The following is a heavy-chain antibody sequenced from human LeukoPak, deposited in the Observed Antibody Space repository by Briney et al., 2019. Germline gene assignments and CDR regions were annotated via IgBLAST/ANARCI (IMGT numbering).Heavy chain of an antibody. CDR2: INPNSGGT. Sequence: GASVKVSCKVSGYTLTELSMHWVRQAPGQGLEWMGWINPNSGGTNYAQKFQGRVTMTRDTSISTAYMELSRLRSDDTAVYYCARGGYSGYENFDYWGQGTLVTVSS. V-gene: IGHV1-2*02. J-gene: IGHJ4*02. CDR1: GYTLTELS. CDR3: ARGGYSGYENFDY. D-gene: IGHD5-12*01.